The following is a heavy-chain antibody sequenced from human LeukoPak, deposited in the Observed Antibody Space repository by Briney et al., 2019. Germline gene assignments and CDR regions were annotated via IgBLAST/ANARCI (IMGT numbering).Heavy chain of an antibody. J-gene: IGHJ4*02. CDR2: FSESGGTT. V-gene: IGHV3-23*01. CDR3: AKGSPLDSDDEYYFDS. D-gene: IGHD3/OR15-3a*01. CDR1: GFTFSSYA. Sequence: GGSLRLSCAASGFTFSSYAMSWVRQAPGKGLEWVSSFSESGGTTYADSVKGRIAISSDNSKNTLDLQMNSLRAGDTAVYYCAKGSPLDSDDEYYFDSWGRGTLVTVSS.